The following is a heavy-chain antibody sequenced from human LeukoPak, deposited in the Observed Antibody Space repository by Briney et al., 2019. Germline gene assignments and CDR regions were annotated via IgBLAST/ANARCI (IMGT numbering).Heavy chain of an antibody. D-gene: IGHD5-18*01. J-gene: IGHJ4*02. Sequence: TGGPLRLSCAAPGFTFSSYSLNWVRQAPGKGLEWVSYISNSGSTIDYADSVKGRFTISRDNAKNSLYLQMNTLRAEDTAVYYCSRLRGYSYGYADYWGQGTLVTVSS. CDR2: ISNSGSTI. CDR3: SRLRGYSYGYADY. V-gene: IGHV3-48*04. CDR1: GFTFSSYS.